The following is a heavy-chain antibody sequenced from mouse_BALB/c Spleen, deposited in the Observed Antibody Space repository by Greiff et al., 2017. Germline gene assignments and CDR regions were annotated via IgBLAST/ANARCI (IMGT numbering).Heavy chain of an antibody. D-gene: IGHD2-3*01. CDR3: ARSYYDGYYVGY. J-gene: IGHJ2*01. CDR2: ISYSGST. V-gene: IGHV3-2*02. CDR1: GYSITSDYA. Sequence: EVKLVESGPGLVKPSQSLSLTCTVTGYSITSDYAWNWIRQFPGNKLEWMGYISYSGSTSYNPSLKSRISITRDTSKNQFFLQLNSVTTEDTATYYCARSYYDGYYVGYWGQGTTLTVSS.